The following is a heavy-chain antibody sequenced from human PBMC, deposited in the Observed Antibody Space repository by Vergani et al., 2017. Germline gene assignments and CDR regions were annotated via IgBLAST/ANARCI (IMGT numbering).Heavy chain of an antibody. CDR1: GGSISSSSYY. CDR3: ARSGDYDGKSGLWDLGYSDY. Sequence: QLQLQESGPGLVKPSETLSLTCTVSGGSISSSSYYWGWIRQPPGKGLEWIGSIYYSGNTYYNPYLKSRVTISVDTSKNQFSLKLSSGTAADTAVYYCARSGDYDGKSGLWDLGYSDYWGQGTLVTVSS. J-gene: IGHJ4*02. CDR2: IYYSGNT. V-gene: IGHV4-39*01. D-gene: IGHD4-23*01.